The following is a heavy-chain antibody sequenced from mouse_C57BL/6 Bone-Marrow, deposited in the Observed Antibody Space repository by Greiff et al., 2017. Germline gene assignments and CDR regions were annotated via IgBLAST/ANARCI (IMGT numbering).Heavy chain of an antibody. Sequence: EVQLQESGGGLVQPGGSMKLSCAASGFTFSDAWMDWVRQSPEKGLEWVAEIRNKANNHATYYAESVKGRFTISRDDSKSSVYLQMNSLRAEDTGIYYCTRAGTPDFDYWGQGTTLTVSS. V-gene: IGHV6-6*01. CDR2: IRNKANNHAT. J-gene: IGHJ2*01. CDR3: TRAGTPDFDY. D-gene: IGHD4-1*01. CDR1: GFTFSDAW.